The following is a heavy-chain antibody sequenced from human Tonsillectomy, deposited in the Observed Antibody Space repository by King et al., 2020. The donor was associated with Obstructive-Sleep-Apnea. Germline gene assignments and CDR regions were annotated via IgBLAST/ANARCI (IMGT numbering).Heavy chain of an antibody. CDR1: GGTISSSAFA. CDR2: FFYNGGA. CDR3: ASEVAATYLDY. J-gene: IGHJ4*02. V-gene: IGHV4-39*07. D-gene: IGHD6-25*01. Sequence: LQLQESGPRLVKPSETLSLTCNVSGGTISSSAFAWGWIRQTPGRGLQWIASFFYNGGAHYNPSLKTRVNMAADTSKNQFSLDLTSLTAADTAVYFCASEVAATYLDYWGQGILVTVSS.